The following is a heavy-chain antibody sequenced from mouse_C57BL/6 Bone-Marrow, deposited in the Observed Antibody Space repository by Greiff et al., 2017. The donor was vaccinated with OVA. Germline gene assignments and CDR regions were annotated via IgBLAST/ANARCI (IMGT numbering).Heavy chain of an antibody. V-gene: IGHV1-53*01. J-gene: IGHJ1*03. CDR3: ARRGGNYRYFDV. CDR2: INPSNGGT. Sequence: VQLQQPGTELVKPGASVTLSCQASGYTFTSYWMHWVKPRPGQGLEWIGNINPSNGGTNYNEKFKSKATLTVDKSSSTAYMQLSSLTSEDSAVYYCARRGGNYRYFDVWGTGTTVTVSS. D-gene: IGHD2-1*01. CDR1: GYTFTSYW.